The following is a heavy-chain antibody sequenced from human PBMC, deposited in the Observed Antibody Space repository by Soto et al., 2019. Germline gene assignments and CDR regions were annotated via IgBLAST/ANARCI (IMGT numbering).Heavy chain of an antibody. V-gene: IGHV4-59*01. Sequence: PSETLSLTCTVSGGYISPYYWSWIRQPPGKGLEWIGYIFYSGNTNYNPSLRSRVTISVDTSKNQFSLKLSSVTAADTAVYYCARFPRGYSYGHFDYWGQGTLVTVSS. CDR1: GGYISPYY. D-gene: IGHD5-18*01. J-gene: IGHJ4*02. CDR2: IFYSGNT. CDR3: ARFPRGYSYGHFDY.